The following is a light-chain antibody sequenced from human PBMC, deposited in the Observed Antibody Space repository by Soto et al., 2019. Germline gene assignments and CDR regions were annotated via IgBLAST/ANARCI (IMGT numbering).Light chain of an antibody. J-gene: IGLJ2*01. CDR3: SSYTSSSPPVV. Sequence: QSVLTQPASVSGSPGQSITISCTGTSSDVGGYNYVSWYQQHPGKAPKLMIYDVSNRPSGVSNRFSGSKSGNTASLTISGLQDEDEEDYYCSSYTSSSPPVVFGGGTKLTVL. V-gene: IGLV2-14*01. CDR1: SSDVGGYNY. CDR2: DVS.